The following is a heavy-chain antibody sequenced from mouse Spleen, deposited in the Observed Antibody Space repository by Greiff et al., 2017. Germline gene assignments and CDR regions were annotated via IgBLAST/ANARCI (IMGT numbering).Heavy chain of an antibody. V-gene: IGHV5-9*04. CDR2: ISSGGGNT. CDR3: ARHEGTSWYFDV. D-gene: IGHD3-3*01. Sequence: EVKLVESGGGLVKLGGSLKLSCAASGFTFSSYAMSWVRQTPEKRLEWVATISSGGGNTYYPDSVKGRFTISRDNAKNTLYLQMSSLKSEDTAMYYCARHEGTSWYFDVWGAGTTVTVSS. J-gene: IGHJ1*01. CDR1: GFTFSSYA.